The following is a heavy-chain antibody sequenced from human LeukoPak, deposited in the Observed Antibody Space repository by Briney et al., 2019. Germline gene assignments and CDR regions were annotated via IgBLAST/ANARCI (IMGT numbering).Heavy chain of an antibody. CDR2: ISSSSSYI. D-gene: IGHD3-3*01. Sequence: GGSLRLSCAASGFTFSSYSMNWVRQAPGKGLEWVSSISSSSSYIYHADSVKGRFTISRDNAKNSLYLQMNSLRAEDTAVYYCARDSPITIFGVVIPLDYWGQGTLVTVSS. CDR3: ARDSPITIFGVVIPLDY. V-gene: IGHV3-21*01. CDR1: GFTFSSYS. J-gene: IGHJ4*02.